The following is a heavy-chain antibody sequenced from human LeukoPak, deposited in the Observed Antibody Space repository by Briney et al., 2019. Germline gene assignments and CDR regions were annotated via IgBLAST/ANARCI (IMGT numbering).Heavy chain of an antibody. V-gene: IGHV4-59*01. CDR3: ARVRKGWSGGDLTYYFDY. CDR1: GGSISSYY. Sequence: SETLSLTCTVSGGSISSYYWSWIRQPPGKGLEWIGYIYYSGSTNYNPSLKSRVTISVDTSKNQFSLKLSSVTAADTAVYYCARVRKGWSGGDLTYYFDYWGQGTLVTVSS. D-gene: IGHD4-17*01. CDR2: IYYSGST. J-gene: IGHJ4*02.